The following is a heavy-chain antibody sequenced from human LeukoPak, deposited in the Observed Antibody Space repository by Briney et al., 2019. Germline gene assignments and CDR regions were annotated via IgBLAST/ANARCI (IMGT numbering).Heavy chain of an antibody. D-gene: IGHD1-26*01. CDR2: ISGGGGNT. CDR3: GKNRYSGSLSPFDI. CDR1: KFAFSSYA. J-gene: IGHJ3*02. Sequence: GGSPRLSCAASKFAFSSYAMSWVRQAPGKGLEWVSAISGGGGNTYYADSVKGRFTISRDNSKNTLYLQMNSLRAEDTAVYYCGKNRYSGSLSPFDIWGQETMVTVSS. V-gene: IGHV3-23*01.